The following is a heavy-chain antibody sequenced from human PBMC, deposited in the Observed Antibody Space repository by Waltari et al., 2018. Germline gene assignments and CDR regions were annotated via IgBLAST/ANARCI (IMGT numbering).Heavy chain of an antibody. J-gene: IGHJ3*01. Sequence: EVQLVESGGGLVHPGRSLRLSCAASGFPFDDYAMHWVRQAPGKGLEWGAVIKWNSDSIGYGEFVKGRFTISRDNARNSLYLQMNSLTTEDTAVYYCLKKNDEVYDRNGLVYDAFDVWGQGTMVTVST. CDR2: IKWNSDSI. V-gene: IGHV3-9*01. CDR1: GFPFDDYA. CDR3: LKKNDEVYDRNGLVYDAFDV. D-gene: IGHD3-22*01.